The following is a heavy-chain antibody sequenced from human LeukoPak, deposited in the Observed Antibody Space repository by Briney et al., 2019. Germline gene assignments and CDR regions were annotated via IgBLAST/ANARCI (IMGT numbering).Heavy chain of an antibody. Sequence: GGSLRLSCAASGFTFSNNYMSWVRQAPGKGLEWVSIIYSGGSTYYADSVKGRFTISRDNSKNTLYLQMNSLRAEDTAVYYCATSKGRSSTSCYLDYWGQGTLVTVSS. V-gene: IGHV3-53*01. CDR2: IYSGGST. CDR1: GFTFSNNY. CDR3: ATSKGRSSTSCYLDY. D-gene: IGHD2-2*01. J-gene: IGHJ4*02.